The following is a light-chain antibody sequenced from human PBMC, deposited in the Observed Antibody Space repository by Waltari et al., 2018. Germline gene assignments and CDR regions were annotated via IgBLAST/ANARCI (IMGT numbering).Light chain of an antibody. V-gene: IGKV3-20*01. CDR3: QKYDSLPAT. CDR2: HTS. CDR1: QSVLRY. J-gene: IGKJ1*01. Sequence: SCRASQSVLRYLAWDQLRPGQAPRLLIYHTSIRATGIPDRFSGSGSGTDFTLTINRLEPEDFAVYYCQKYDSLPATFGQGTKVEIK.